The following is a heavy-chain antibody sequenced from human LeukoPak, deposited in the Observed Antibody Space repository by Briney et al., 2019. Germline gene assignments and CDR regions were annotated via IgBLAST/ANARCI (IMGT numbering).Heavy chain of an antibody. V-gene: IGHV3-30-3*01. CDR2: ISYDGSNK. J-gene: IGHJ4*02. CDR3: AVRSSVASTY. D-gene: IGHD6-19*01. CDR1: GFTFSSYA. Sequence: GGSLRLSCAASGFTFSSYAMHWVRQAPGKGLEWVAVISYDGSNKYYADSVKGRFTISRDNSKNTLYLQMNSLRAEDTAVYYCAVRSSVASTYWGQGTLVTVSS.